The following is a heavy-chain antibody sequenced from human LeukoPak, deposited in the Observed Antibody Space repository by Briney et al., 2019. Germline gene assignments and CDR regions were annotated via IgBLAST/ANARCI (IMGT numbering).Heavy chain of an antibody. V-gene: IGHV3-11*01. CDR1: GFTFSDYY. CDR2: ISSSGSTI. CDR3: AKDYSESEHFFDY. D-gene: IGHD1-26*01. Sequence: GGSLRLSCAASGFTFSDYYMSWIRQAPGKGLEWVSYISSSGSTIYYADSVKGRFTISRDNAQNSLYLQMSSLRAEDTAMYYCAKDYSESEHFFDYWGQGSLVAVSS. J-gene: IGHJ4*02.